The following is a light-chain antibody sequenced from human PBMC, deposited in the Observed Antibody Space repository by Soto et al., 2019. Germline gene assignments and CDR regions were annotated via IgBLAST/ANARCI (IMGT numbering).Light chain of an antibody. Sequence: QSALTQPASVSASPGQSITISCTGTASDVGSYNLVSWYHQHPGKAPKLMIYEVIKRPSGASTRFSGSKSGNTASLTISGLQAEDEADYYCCSYAGSGTVACVFGGGTKLIVL. J-gene: IGLJ3*02. CDR2: EVI. CDR1: ASDVGSYNL. CDR3: CSYAGSGTVACV. V-gene: IGLV2-23*02.